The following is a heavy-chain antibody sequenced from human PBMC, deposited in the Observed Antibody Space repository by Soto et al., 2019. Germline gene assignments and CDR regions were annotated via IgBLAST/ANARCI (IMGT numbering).Heavy chain of an antibody. CDR2: IYYSGST. D-gene: IGHD4-17*01. Sequence: ETLSLTCTVSGGSISSSSYYWGWIRQPPGKGLEWIGSIYYSGSTYYNPSLKSRVTISVDTSKNQFSLKLSSVTAADTAVYYCRVWDGDASFYYYYGMDVWGQGTTVTVSS. CDR3: RVWDGDASFYYYYGMDV. J-gene: IGHJ6*02. CDR1: GGSISSSSYY. V-gene: IGHV4-39*01.